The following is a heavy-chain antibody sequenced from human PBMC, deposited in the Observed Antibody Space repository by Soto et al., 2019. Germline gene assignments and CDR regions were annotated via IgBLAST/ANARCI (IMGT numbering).Heavy chain of an antibody. Sequence: KSSETLSLTCTVSGGSVSSGSYYWSWIRQPPGKGQERIGYIYYSGSTNYNPSLKSRVTISVDTSKNQFSLKLSSVTAADTAVYYCAREVETMVRGVTISMSWFDPWGQGTLVTVSS. V-gene: IGHV4-61*01. CDR2: IYYSGST. CDR1: GGSVSSGSYY. D-gene: IGHD3-10*01. CDR3: AREVETMVRGVTISMSWFDP. J-gene: IGHJ5*02.